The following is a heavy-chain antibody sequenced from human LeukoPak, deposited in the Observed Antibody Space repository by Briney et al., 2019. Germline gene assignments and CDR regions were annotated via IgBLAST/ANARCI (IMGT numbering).Heavy chain of an antibody. Sequence: SETLSLTCTVSGASISNYYWSWIRQSPGKGLEWIGYMLYSGSTNQNPSLRSRVTISVDTSKNQVSLKLSSVTAADTAVYYCARFKNYYDSSGYAYFDYWGQGTLVTVSS. CDR2: MLYSGST. CDR1: GASISNYY. J-gene: IGHJ4*02. V-gene: IGHV4-59*08. CDR3: ARFKNYYDSSGYAYFDY. D-gene: IGHD3-22*01.